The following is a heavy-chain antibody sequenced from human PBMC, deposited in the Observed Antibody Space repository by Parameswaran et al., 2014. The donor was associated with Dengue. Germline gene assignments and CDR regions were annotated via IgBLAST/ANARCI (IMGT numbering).Heavy chain of an antibody. CDR3: AREGWELLPEYFQH. Sequence: WVRQAPGQGLEWMGWINPNSGGTNYAQKFQGRVTMTRDTSISTAYMELSRLRSDDTAVYYCAREGWELLPEYFQHWGQGTLVTVSS. D-gene: IGHD1-26*01. V-gene: IGHV1-2*02. CDR2: INPNSGGT. J-gene: IGHJ1*01.